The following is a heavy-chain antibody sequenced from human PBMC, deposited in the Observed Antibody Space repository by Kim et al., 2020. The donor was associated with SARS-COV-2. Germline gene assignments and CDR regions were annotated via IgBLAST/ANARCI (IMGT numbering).Heavy chain of an antibody. D-gene: IGHD3-10*01. J-gene: IGHJ4*02. Sequence: SQRCQGRFTITRDTSPTTASMELSSLRSEDTAVYYCARDIGSGSQGFYYWGQGTLVTVSS. V-gene: IGHV1-3*01. CDR3: ARDIGSGSQGFYY.